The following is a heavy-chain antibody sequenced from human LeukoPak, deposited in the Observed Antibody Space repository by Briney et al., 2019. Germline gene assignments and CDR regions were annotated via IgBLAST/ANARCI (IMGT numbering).Heavy chain of an antibody. D-gene: IGHD5-12*01. Sequence: GASVKVSCKASGYTFTSYGISWVRQAPGQGLEWMGWISAYNGNTNYAQKLQGRVTMTTDTSTSTAYMELRSLRSDDTAVYYCARGVVAPKEILNWLDPWGQGTLVTVSS. CDR3: ARGVVAPKEILNWLDP. V-gene: IGHV1-18*01. CDR1: GYTFTSYG. CDR2: ISAYNGNT. J-gene: IGHJ5*02.